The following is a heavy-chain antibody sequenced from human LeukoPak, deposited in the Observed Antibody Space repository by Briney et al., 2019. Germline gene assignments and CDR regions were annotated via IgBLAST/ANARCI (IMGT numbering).Heavy chain of an antibody. CDR1: GFTFSGSA. J-gene: IGHJ4*02. CDR3: ARDAFYSSGTYFDY. CDR2: ISRDGSGT. D-gene: IGHD3-10*01. Sequence: HAGGSLRLSCAASGFTFSGSAIHWVRQAPGKGLEWVAVISRDGSGTYYADSVKGRVTISRDNSKNTLYLQMNSLEPDDTAVYYCARDAFYSSGTYFDYWGQGTLVTVSS. V-gene: IGHV3-30*04.